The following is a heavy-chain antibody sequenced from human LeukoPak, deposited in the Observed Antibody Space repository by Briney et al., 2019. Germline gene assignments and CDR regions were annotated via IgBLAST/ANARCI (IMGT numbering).Heavy chain of an antibody. CDR3: ARGTETDSSVSNGFFSSHY. D-gene: IGHD3-22*01. Sequence: ASVKVSCKASGYTFNKYGISWVRQAPGQGLEWMGWISAYNGNTNYAQKLQGRLTMTTDTFTSTAYMEVRSLRSDDTAVYYCARGTETDSSVSNGFFSSHYWGQGPLVTVSS. CDR1: GYTFNKYG. V-gene: IGHV1-18*01. J-gene: IGHJ4*02. CDR2: ISAYNGNT.